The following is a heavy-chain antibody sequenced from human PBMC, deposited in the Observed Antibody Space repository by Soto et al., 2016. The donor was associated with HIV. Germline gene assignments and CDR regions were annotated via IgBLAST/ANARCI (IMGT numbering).Heavy chain of an antibody. CDR1: GYTFTSYG. J-gene: IGHJ5*02. CDR3: GRDQYSGWYERAANWFDP. CDR2: ISPYNGNT. V-gene: IGHV1-18*01. D-gene: IGHD6-19*01. Sequence: QVQLVQSGAEVKKPGASVKVSCKASGYTFTSYGISWVRQAPGQGLEWMGWISPYNGNTNYAQKFQGRVTMTIDTSTSTAYMELRSLRSDDTAVYYCGRDQYSGWYERAANWFDPWGQGTLVTVSS.